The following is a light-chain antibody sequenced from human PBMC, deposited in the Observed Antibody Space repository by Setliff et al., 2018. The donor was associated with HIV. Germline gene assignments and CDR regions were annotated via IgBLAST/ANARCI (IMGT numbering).Light chain of an antibody. CDR3: SSYVGSNNYV. CDR1: SSDVGGYNY. Sequence: QSAMARPPSASGSPGQSVTISCTGTSSDVGGYNYVSWYQQQPGKAPRLMIYEVSKRPSGVPDRFSGSKSGNTASLTVSGLQAEDEADYYCSSYVGSNNYVFGTGTKVTVL. CDR2: EVS. V-gene: IGLV2-8*01. J-gene: IGLJ1*01.